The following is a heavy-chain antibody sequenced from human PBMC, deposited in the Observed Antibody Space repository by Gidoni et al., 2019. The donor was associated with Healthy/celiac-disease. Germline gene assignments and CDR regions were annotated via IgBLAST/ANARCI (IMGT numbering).Heavy chain of an antibody. J-gene: IGHJ4*02. CDR3: ARGSSGWKEFDY. V-gene: IGHV4-39*01. CDR2: IYYSGST. Sequence: QLQLQESGPGLVKPSETLSLTCTVSGGSISSSSYYWGWIRQPPGKGLEWIGSIYYSGSTYYNPSLKSRVTISVDTSKNQFSLKLSSVTAADTAVYYCARGSSGWKEFDYWGQGTLVTVSS. D-gene: IGHD6-19*01. CDR1: GGSISSSSYY.